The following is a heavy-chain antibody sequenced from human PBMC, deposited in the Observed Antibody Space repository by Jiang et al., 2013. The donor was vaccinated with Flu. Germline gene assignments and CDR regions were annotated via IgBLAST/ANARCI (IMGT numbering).Heavy chain of an antibody. V-gene: IGHV4-39*01. CDR2: LLYGST. J-gene: IGHJ4*02. D-gene: IGHD1-26*01. CDR3: ARRIVGATTGFDY. Sequence: IRQPPREGAGVDWEYLLYGSTYYNPSLKSRVTISVDTSKNQFSLKLSSVTAADTAVYYCARRIVGATTGFDYWGQGTLVTVSS.